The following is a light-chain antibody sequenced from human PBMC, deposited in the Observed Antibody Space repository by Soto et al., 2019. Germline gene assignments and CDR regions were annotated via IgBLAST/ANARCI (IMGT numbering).Light chain of an antibody. CDR3: ETWDSNTRV. V-gene: IGLV4-60*02. Sequence: QLVLTQSSSASASLGSSVKLTCTLSSGHSSYIIAWHLQQPGKAPRYLMKLEGSGSYNKGSGVPDRFSGSSSGADRYLTISNLQFEDEADYYCETWDSNTRVFGGGTKLTVL. CDR2: LEGSGSY. CDR1: SGHSSYI. J-gene: IGLJ3*02.